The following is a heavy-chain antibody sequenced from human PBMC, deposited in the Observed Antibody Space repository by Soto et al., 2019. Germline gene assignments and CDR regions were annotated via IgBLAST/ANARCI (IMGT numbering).Heavy chain of an antibody. CDR3: AKDMITFGGVIGENDY. D-gene: IGHD3-16*02. Sequence: EVQLVESGGGLVQPGRSLRLSCAASGFTFDDYAMHWVRQAPGKGLEWVSGISWNSGSIGYADSVKGRFTISRDNAKNSLYLQMNSLRAEDTALYYCAKDMITFGGVIGENDYWGQGTLVTVSS. CDR1: GFTFDDYA. CDR2: ISWNSGSI. J-gene: IGHJ4*02. V-gene: IGHV3-9*01.